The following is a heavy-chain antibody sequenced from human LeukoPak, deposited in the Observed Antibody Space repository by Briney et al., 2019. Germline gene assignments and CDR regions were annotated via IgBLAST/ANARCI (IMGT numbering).Heavy chain of an antibody. D-gene: IGHD3-10*02. J-gene: IGHJ4*02. CDR2: ISSSGGTT. CDR3: TRGFDVSDY. CDR1: GLSFSSYS. Sequence: GSLRLSCAVSGLSFSSYSMNWVRQAPGKGLEWLSYISSSGGTTYYADSVKGRFTVSRDNAKDLLYLQMNSLRVEDTAVYYCTRGFDVSDYWGQGTVVTVSA. V-gene: IGHV3-48*04.